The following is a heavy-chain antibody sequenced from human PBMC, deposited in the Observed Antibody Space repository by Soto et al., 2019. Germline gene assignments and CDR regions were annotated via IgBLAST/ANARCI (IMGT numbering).Heavy chain of an antibody. D-gene: IGHD5-18*01. CDR2: ISSSGSTI. CDR3: ASSTWIQLWLPAFDI. J-gene: IGHJ3*02. V-gene: IGHV3-48*03. Sequence: GGSLTLSCAASGFTFSSYEMNWVRQAPGKGLEWVSYISSSGSTIYYADSVKGRFTISRDNAKNSLYLQMNILRAEDTAVYYCASSTWIQLWLPAFDIWGQGTMVTVSS. CDR1: GFTFSSYE.